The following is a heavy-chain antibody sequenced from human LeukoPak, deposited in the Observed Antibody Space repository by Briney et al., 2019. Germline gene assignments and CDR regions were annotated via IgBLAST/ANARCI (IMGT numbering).Heavy chain of an antibody. CDR2: IYYSGTT. J-gene: IGHJ4*02. CDR1: GGSISSLTYY. V-gene: IGHV4-39*03. Sequence: PSETLSLTCTVSGGSISSLTYYWGWIRQPPGKGLEWIASIYYSGTTYYSPSLKSRVAISANRSNNQFSLRLSSVTAADTAVYFCTGNSAGWSSGGGYWGQGTVVTVSS. CDR3: TGNSAGWSSGGGY. D-gene: IGHD6-19*01.